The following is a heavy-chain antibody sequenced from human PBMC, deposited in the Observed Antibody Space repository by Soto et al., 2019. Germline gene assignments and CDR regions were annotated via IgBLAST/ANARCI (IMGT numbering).Heavy chain of an antibody. Sequence: VQLLESGGGVVQRGGSLRLSCAASGFTVGSHAMSWVRQAPGKGLEWVSSISGSGDGTYYGDSVKGRFTISRDSSSSTLYLQMDNLRGEDTAVYFCTRRRRSILMVYGFGGMDVWGQGTTVTVSS. CDR3: TRRRRSILMVYGFGGMDV. CDR2: ISGSGDGT. D-gene: IGHD2-8*01. CDR1: GFTVGSHA. J-gene: IGHJ6*02. V-gene: IGHV3-23*01.